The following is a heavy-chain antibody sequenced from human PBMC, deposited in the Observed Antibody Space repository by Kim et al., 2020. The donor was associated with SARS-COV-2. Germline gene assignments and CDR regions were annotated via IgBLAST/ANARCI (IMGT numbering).Heavy chain of an antibody. CDR3: ARVGPPYYDILTGYRREHYYYGMDV. J-gene: IGHJ6*02. V-gene: IGHV6-1*01. CDR2: TYYRSKWYN. CDR1: GDSVSSNSAA. D-gene: IGHD3-9*01. Sequence: SQTLSLTCAISGDSVSSNSAAWNWIRQSPSRGLEWLGRTYYRSKWYNDYAVSVKSRITINPDTSKNQFSLQLNSVTPEDTAVYYCARVGPPYYDILTGYRREHYYYGMDVWGQGTTVTVSS.